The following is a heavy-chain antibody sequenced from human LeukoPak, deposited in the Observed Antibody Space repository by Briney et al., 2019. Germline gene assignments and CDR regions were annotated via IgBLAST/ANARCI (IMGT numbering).Heavy chain of an antibody. V-gene: IGHV3-30*02. J-gene: IGHJ4*02. D-gene: IGHD3-16*01. CDR2: IHFNGTNK. CDR1: GFTLSHFG. Sequence: QSGGSLRLSCVISGFTLSHFGIHWVRQAPGKGLDWVAFIHFNGTNKNYADSVKGRFTVSRDNSKNTVYLQMSSLRGEDTAVYYCVRGDSVDYWGQGTLVAV. CDR3: VRGDSVDY.